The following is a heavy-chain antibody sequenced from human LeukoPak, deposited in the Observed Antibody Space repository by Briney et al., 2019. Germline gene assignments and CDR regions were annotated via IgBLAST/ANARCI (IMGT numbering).Heavy chain of an antibody. CDR1: GFTFSSYS. CDR2: ISSSYI. J-gene: IGHJ3*02. V-gene: IGHV3-21*01. Sequence: PGGSLRLSCAASGFTFSSYSMNWVRQAPGKGLEWVSSISSSYIYYADSVKGRFTISRDNAKNSLYLQMNSLRAEDTAVYYCARGGSYSFRSAFDIWGQGTMVTVSS. CDR3: ARGGSYSFRSAFDI. D-gene: IGHD1-26*01.